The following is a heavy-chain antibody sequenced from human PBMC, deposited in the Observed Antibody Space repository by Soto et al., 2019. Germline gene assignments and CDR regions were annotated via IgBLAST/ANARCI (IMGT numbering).Heavy chain of an antibody. CDR3: AKDHDYVLGSYPCPDY. CDR1: GFSFRNYG. Sequence: GGSLRLSCEASGFSFRNYGMHWVRQAPGKGLEWVAVVSYDGSEKFYAHSVKGRFSISRDNSNNTVFLQMNSLRAEDTVLYYCAKDHDYVLGSYPCPDYWGQGTLVTVSS. V-gene: IGHV3-30*18. D-gene: IGHD3-16*02. CDR2: VSYDGSEK. J-gene: IGHJ4*02.